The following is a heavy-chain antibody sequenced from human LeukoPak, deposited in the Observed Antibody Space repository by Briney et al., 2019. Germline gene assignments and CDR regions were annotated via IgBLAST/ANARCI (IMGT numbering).Heavy chain of an antibody. D-gene: IGHD3-16*02. J-gene: IGHJ4*02. CDR1: GGSISSGGYY. Sequence: SETLSLTCTVSGGSISSGGYYWSWIRQHPGKGLEWIGYIYYSGSTYYNPSLKGRVTISVDTSKNQFSLKLSSVTAADTAVYYCARHSLGYTAHDYWGQGTLVTVSS. V-gene: IGHV4-31*03. CDR2: IYYSGST. CDR3: ARHSLGYTAHDY.